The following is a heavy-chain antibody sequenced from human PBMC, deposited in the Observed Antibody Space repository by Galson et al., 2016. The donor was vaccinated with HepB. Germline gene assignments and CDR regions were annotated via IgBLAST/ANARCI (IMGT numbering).Heavy chain of an antibody. CDR2: TYYRSKWYN. Sequence: CAISGDSVSSNSAAWNWIRQSPSRGLEWLGRTYYRSKWYNDYAVSVKSRITVNSDTSKNQFSLPLNSMTPEDTALYYCVRVNGVYSGAGCRYGMDVWGQGTTITVTS. V-gene: IGHV6-1*01. CDR3: VRVNGVYSGAGCRYGMDV. D-gene: IGHD1-26*01. CDR1: GDSVSSNSAA. J-gene: IGHJ6*02.